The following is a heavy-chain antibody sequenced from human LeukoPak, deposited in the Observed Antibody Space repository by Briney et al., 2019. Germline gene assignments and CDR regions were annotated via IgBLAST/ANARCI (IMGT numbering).Heavy chain of an antibody. D-gene: IGHD4-17*01. J-gene: IGHJ4*02. V-gene: IGHV4-38-2*01. Sequence: PSETLSLTCAVSGYSISSGYYWGWIRPPPGKGLEWIGRIYHSGSTYYNPSLKSLVTISVDTSKNQFSLKLRSVTAADTAVYYCARQSGDFDYWGQGTLVTVSS. CDR3: ARQSGDFDY. CDR1: GYSISSGYY. CDR2: IYHSGST.